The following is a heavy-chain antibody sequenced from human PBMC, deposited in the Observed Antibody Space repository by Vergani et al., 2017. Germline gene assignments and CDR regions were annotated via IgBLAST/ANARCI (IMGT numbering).Heavy chain of an antibody. J-gene: IGHJ6*02. CDR2: IYSGGST. D-gene: IGHD3-10*01. Sequence: EVQLVESGGGLVQPGGSLRLSCAASGFTVSSNYMRWVRQAPGKGLEWVSVIYSGGSTYYADSVKGRFTISRDNSKNTLYLQMNSLRAEDTAVYYCARAPVLLWFGESGYGMDVWGQGTTVTVSS. V-gene: IGHV3-66*01. CDR3: ARAPVLLWFGESGYGMDV. CDR1: GFTVSSNY.